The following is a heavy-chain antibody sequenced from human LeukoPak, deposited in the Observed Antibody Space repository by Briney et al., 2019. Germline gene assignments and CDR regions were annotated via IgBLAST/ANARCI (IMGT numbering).Heavy chain of an antibody. CDR3: ATGLSIVSGIVGDPWPHY. J-gene: IGHJ4*02. CDR2: FYPEDGET. Sequence: GASVKVSCKVSGYTLTELSMHWVRQAPGKGLEWMGGFYPEDGETIYAQKFQGRVTMTEDTSTDTAYMELSSLRSEDTAVYYCATGLSIVSGIVGDPWPHYWGQGTLVTVSS. CDR1: GYTLTELS. V-gene: IGHV1-24*01. D-gene: IGHD1-26*01.